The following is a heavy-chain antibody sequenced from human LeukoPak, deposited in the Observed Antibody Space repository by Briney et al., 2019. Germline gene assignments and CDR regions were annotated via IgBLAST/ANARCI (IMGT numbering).Heavy chain of an antibody. D-gene: IGHD3-22*01. CDR1: GGSIRSSYYY. CDR2: IYDSGST. Sequence: SETLSLTCTVSGGSIRSSYYYWGWIRQPPGKGLEWIGSIYDSGSTYYNPSLKSRVTISVDTSKNQFSLKLNSVTAADTAVYYCARDGDYDDAFDIWGQGTMVTVSS. CDR3: ARDGDYDDAFDI. V-gene: IGHV4-39*02. J-gene: IGHJ3*02.